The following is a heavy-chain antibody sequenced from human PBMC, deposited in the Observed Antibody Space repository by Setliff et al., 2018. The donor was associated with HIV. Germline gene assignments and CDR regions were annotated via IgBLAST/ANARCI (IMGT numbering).Heavy chain of an antibody. J-gene: IGHJ1*01. V-gene: IGHV3-30*02. CDR2: IRYTGSNK. CDR1: GFTFSNYE. Sequence: GGSLRLSCAASGFTFSNYEMNWVRQAPGKGLEWVAFIRYTGSNKYYADSVKGRFTISRDNSKNTLYLQMNSLRAEDTAVYYCAGESSIAVAEYFQHWGQGTLVTVSS. D-gene: IGHD6-19*01. CDR3: AGESSIAVAEYFQH.